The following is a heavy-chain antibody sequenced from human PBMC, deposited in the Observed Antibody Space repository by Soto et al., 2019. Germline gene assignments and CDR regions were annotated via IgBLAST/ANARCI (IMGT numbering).Heavy chain of an antibody. Sequence: QVQLVQSGAEVKKPGSSVKVSCKASGGTFSSYTISWVRQAPGQGLEWMGRIIPILGIANYAQKFQGRVTITADKSTSTAHIELSSLRSEEPAVYYGARHSSSGGSCCSMDGWGQGTTVSVS. CDR2: IIPILGIA. CDR3: ARHSSSGGSCCSMDG. CDR1: GGTFSSYT. V-gene: IGHV1-69*02. D-gene: IGHD2-15*01. J-gene: IGHJ6*02.